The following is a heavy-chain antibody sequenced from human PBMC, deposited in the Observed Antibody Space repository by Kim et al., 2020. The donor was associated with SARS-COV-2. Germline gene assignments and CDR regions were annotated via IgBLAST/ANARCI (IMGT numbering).Heavy chain of an antibody. CDR2: ISRTATTT. D-gene: IGHD3-10*01. CDR3: TKHAVRGASYFDY. Sequence: GGSLRLSCAASGFIFDSFAMSWVRQAPGKGLEWVSTISRTATTTYYTDSVKGRFTISRDNSKKTLYLQVNSLRAEETAVYYCTKHAVRGASYFDYWGQG. V-gene: IGHV3-23*01. CDR1: GFIFDSFA. J-gene: IGHJ4*02.